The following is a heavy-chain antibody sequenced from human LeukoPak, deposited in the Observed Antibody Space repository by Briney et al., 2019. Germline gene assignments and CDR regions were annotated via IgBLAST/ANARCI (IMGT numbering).Heavy chain of an antibody. D-gene: IGHD4-17*01. CDR1: GGSFSDYY. V-gene: IGHV4-34*01. J-gene: IGHJ4*02. CDR2: INHSGST. Sequence: SETLSLTCAVYGGSFSDYYWSWIRQPPGKGLEWIGEINHSGSTNYNPSLKSRVTISVDTSKNQFSLKLSSVTAADTAVYYCARGMGVTTVWGQGTLVTVSS. CDR3: ARGMGVTTV.